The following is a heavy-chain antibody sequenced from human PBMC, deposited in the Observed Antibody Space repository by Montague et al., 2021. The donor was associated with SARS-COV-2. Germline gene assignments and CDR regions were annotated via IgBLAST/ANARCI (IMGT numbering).Heavy chain of an antibody. CDR1: GDSIRESH. CDR3: ARLTGSRVYYYHYGLDV. J-gene: IGHJ6*02. D-gene: IGHD1-20*01. Sequence: SETLSLTCTVSGDSIRESHWSWIRQPPGKGLEWIGYIDNSGSTNYNPALESRVTLTVSASNNQFYLTLRSVTAADMAVYYCARLTGSRVYYYHYGLDVWGQGTTVTVSS. CDR2: IDNSGST. V-gene: IGHV4-4*09.